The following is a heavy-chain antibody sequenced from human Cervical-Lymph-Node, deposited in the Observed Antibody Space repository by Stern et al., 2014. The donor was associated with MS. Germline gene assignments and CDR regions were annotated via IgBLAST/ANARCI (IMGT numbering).Heavy chain of an antibody. CDR1: GGTFSNYT. D-gene: IGHD2-21*01. CDR3: ARYSG. V-gene: IGHV1-69*01. J-gene: IGHJ4*02. CDR2: IIPIFGMA. Sequence: VQPVESGAEVKKPGSSVKVSCKASGGTFSNYTISWVRQAPGQGLEWMGEIIPIFGMATYAQKFQGRVTITADESTSTAYMELSSLRSDDTAVYYCARYSGWGQGTLVTVST.